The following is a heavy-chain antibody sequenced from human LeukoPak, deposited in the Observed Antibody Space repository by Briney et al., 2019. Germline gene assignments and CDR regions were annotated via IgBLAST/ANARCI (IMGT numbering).Heavy chain of an antibody. CDR1: GFTFSSYG. Sequence: GGSLRLSCAASGFTFSSYGMHWVRQAPGKGLEWVAVISYDGSNKNYADSVKGRFTISRDNAKNSLYVQMNSLRAEDTAVYYCARLRGLYSDTNRYQTALDCWGQGTLVTVSS. V-gene: IGHV3-30*03. D-gene: IGHD1-26*01. J-gene: IGHJ4*02. CDR3: ARLRGLYSDTNRYQTALDC. CDR2: ISYDGSNK.